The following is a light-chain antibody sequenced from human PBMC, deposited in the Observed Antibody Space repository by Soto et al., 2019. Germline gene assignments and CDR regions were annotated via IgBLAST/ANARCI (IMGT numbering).Light chain of an antibody. Sequence: QSVLTQPPSASGTPGQRVIISCSGSSSNIGRDTVNWYRQFPGTAPKLLIYSNNQRPSGVPDRFSGSKSGTSASLAISGLQSEDEADYYCAAWDDSLSGQVFGGGTKLTVL. CDR3: AAWDDSLSGQV. V-gene: IGLV1-44*01. CDR1: SSNIGRDT. J-gene: IGLJ3*02. CDR2: SNN.